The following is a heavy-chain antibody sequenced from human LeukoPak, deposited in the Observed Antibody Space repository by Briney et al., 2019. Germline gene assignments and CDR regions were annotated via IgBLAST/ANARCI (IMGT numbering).Heavy chain of an antibody. CDR1: GYSISSAYY. CDR3: ARQSLYSSSWYPMYYFDY. Sequence: SETLSLTCTVSGYSISSAYYWGWIRQPPGKGLEWIGEINHSGSTNYNPSLKSRVTISVDTSKNQFSLKLSSVTAADTAVYYCARQSLYSSSWYPMYYFDYWGQGTLVTVSS. CDR2: INHSGST. V-gene: IGHV4-38-2*02. J-gene: IGHJ4*02. D-gene: IGHD6-13*01.